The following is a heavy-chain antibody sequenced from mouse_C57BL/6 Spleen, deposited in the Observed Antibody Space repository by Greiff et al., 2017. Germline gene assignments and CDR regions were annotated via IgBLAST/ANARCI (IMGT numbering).Heavy chain of an antibody. CDR2: IDPSDSYT. CDR1: GYTFTSYW. CDR3: ARDGYYGSSYWYFEG. D-gene: IGHD1-1*01. Sequence: QVQLQQSGAELVMPGASVKLSCKASGYTFTSYWMHWVKQRPGQGLEWIGEIDPSDSYTNYNQKFKGQSTLTVDKSSSTAYMQLSSLTSEDSAVYYCARDGYYGSSYWYFEGWGTGTTVTVSS. V-gene: IGHV1-69*01. J-gene: IGHJ1*03.